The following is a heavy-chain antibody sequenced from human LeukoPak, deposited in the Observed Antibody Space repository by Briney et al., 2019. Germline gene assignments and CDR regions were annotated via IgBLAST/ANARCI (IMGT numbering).Heavy chain of an antibody. CDR1: GYTFTSYG. D-gene: IGHD5-24*01. V-gene: IGHV1-69*13. J-gene: IGHJ3*02. Sequence: SVKVSCKASGYTFTSYGISWVRQAPGQGLEWMGGIIPIFGTANYAQKFQGRVTITADESTSTAYMELSSLRSEDTAVYYCARDIWKEMATILGDAFDIWGQGTMVTVSS. CDR2: IIPIFGTA. CDR3: ARDIWKEMATILGDAFDI.